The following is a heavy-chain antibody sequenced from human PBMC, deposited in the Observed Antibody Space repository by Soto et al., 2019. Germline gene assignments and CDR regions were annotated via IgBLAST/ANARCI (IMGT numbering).Heavy chain of an antibody. V-gene: IGHV3-23*01. CDR2: ISVSGDST. CDR1: GFTFSTYG. D-gene: IGHD3-22*01. J-gene: IGHJ4*02. Sequence: EVQLLESGGALVQPGGSLRLSCVASGFTFSTYGMSWVRQAPGKGLEWVSGISVSGDSTFHADSVKGRFTISRDNSKHTVYLQMNSLRAEDTAMYYCAKDQSSCYYFDYWGQGTLVTVSS. CDR3: AKDQSSCYYFDY.